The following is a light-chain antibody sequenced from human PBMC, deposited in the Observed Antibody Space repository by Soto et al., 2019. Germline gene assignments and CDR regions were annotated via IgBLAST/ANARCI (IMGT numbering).Light chain of an antibody. CDR3: SSYAGSNNVV. CDR2: EVT. V-gene: IGLV2-8*01. CDR1: SSDVGSYNY. Sequence: SALTQPPSASGSPGQSVTISCTGTSSDVGSYNYVSWYQQHLGKAPKLMIYEVTNRPSGVPDRFSGSKSGNTASLTVSGLQAEDEANYYCSSYAGSNNVVFGGGTKLTVL. J-gene: IGLJ2*01.